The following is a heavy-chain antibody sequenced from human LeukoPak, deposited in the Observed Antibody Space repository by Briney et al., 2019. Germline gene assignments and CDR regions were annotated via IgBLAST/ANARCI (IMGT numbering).Heavy chain of an antibody. CDR2: MNPNSGNT. CDR1: GYTFSNYD. CDR3: ARGIRRNINYWFDP. J-gene: IGHJ5*02. D-gene: IGHD1-14*01. Sequence: ASVKVSCKASGYTFSNYDINWVRQATGQGLEWMGWMNPNSGNTGYARKFQGRVTITRNTSINTAYMELSSLRSEDTAVYYCARGIRRNINYWFDPWGQGTLVTVSS. V-gene: IGHV1-8*03.